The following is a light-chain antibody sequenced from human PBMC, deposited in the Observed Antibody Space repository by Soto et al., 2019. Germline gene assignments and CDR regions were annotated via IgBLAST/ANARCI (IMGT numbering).Light chain of an antibody. V-gene: IGKV3-20*01. CDR1: QSVSSSY. CDR3: QQYGSSRK. J-gene: IGKJ1*01. Sequence: EIVLTQSPGTLSLSPGERATLSCRASQSVSSSYLAWYQQKPGQAPRLLIYGASSRATGIPDRFSGSGSGTEFTLTISRLETEDFAVYYCQQYGSSRKFGQGTK. CDR2: GAS.